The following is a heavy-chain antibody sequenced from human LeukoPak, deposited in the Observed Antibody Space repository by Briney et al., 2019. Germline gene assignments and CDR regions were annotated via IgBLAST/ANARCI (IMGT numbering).Heavy chain of an antibody. V-gene: IGHV1-69*13. D-gene: IGHD3-10*01. CDR1: GGTFSSYA. J-gene: IGHJ6*02. Sequence: ASVKVSCKASGGTFSSYAISWVRQAPGQGLEWMGWIIPIFGTANYAQKFQGRGTITADESTSTAYMELSSLRSEDTAVYYCASKLWFGELPPYYYYGMDVWGQGTTATVSS. CDR3: ASKLWFGELPPYYYYGMDV. CDR2: IIPIFGTA.